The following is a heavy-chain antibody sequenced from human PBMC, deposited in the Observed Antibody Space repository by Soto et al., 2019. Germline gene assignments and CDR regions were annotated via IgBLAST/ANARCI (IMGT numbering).Heavy chain of an antibody. Sequence: GGSLRLSCAASGFTFSSYWMSWVRQAPGKGLEWVANIKQDGSEKYYVDSVKGRFTISRDNAKNSLYLQMNSLRAEDTAVYYCARARSITIFGVVIYYYMDVWGKETTVTVSS. J-gene: IGHJ6*03. CDR3: ARARSITIFGVVIYYYMDV. V-gene: IGHV3-7*01. CDR2: IKQDGSEK. D-gene: IGHD3-3*01. CDR1: GFTFSSYW.